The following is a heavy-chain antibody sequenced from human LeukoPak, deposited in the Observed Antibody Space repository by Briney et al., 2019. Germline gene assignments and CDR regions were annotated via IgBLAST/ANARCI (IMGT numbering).Heavy chain of an antibody. CDR3: ARAGPYYYDSRGCDY. V-gene: IGHV1-18*01. CDR1: GYTFTSYG. D-gene: IGHD3-22*01. J-gene: IGHJ4*02. CDR2: ISAYNGNT. Sequence: ASVKVSCKASGYTFTSYGISWVRPAPGQGLEWMGWISAYNGNTNYAQKLQGRVTMTTDTSTSTAYMELRSLRSNDTAVYYCARAGPYYYDSRGCDYWGQGTLVTVSS.